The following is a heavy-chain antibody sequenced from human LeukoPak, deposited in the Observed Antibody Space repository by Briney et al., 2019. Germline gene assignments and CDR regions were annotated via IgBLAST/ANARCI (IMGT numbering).Heavy chain of an antibody. J-gene: IGHJ4*02. Sequence: SETLSPTCTVSGGSISSSSYYWGWIRQPPGKGLEWIGNIYYSGSTYYNPSLKSRVTISVDTSKNQFSLKLSSVTAADTAVYYCARVYDILTGYHLDYWGQGTLVTVSS. CDR3: ARVYDILTGYHLDY. V-gene: IGHV4-39*07. D-gene: IGHD3-9*01. CDR2: IYYSGST. CDR1: GGSISSSSYY.